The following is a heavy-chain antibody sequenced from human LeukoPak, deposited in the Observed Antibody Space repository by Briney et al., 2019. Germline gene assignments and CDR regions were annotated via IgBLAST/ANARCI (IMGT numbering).Heavy chain of an antibody. CDR2: ISYDGSNK. CDR1: GFTFSSYA. J-gene: IGHJ4*02. D-gene: IGHD6-13*01. CDR3: ARDQVAAAGTFDY. V-gene: IGHV3-30-3*01. Sequence: GGSLRPSCAASGFTFSSYAMHWVRQAPGKGLEWVAVISYDGSNKYYADSVKGRFTISRDNSKNTLYLQMNSLRAEDTAVYYCARDQVAAAGTFDYWGQGTLVTVSS.